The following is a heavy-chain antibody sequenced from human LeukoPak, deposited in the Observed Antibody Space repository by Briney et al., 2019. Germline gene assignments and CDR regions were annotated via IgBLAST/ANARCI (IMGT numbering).Heavy chain of an antibody. V-gene: IGHV5-51*01. J-gene: IGHJ5*02. CDR2: IFPGDSDT. CDR1: GDMFTSYW. Sequence: GESLKISCKGYGDMFTSYWVAWVRQMPGKGLEWMGIIFPGDSDTRYSPSIQGQVTISVDRSISTAYLQWSSLKASDTAIYYCARRPLHSQNWLAPWGQGTLVTVSS. CDR3: ARRPLHSQNWLAP.